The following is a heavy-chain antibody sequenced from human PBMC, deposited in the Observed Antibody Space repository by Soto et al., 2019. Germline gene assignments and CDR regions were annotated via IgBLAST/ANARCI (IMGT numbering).Heavy chain of an antibody. CDR3: ARDRLSVTSPHGCFEP. Sequence: SETLSPTCTVSGASITSGGYYLSWIRQHPGKGLEWIGYIYYSGSTYYNPSLKSRVTVSVDTSKNQLSLKMSSVTAADTAVYYCARDRLSVTSPHGCFEPWGQGTLVTVS. D-gene: IGHD4-17*01. CDR2: IYYSGST. V-gene: IGHV4-31*03. CDR1: GASITSGGYY. J-gene: IGHJ5*02.